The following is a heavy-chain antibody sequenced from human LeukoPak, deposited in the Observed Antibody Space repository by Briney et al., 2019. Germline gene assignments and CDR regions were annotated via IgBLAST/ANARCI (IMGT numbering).Heavy chain of an antibody. CDR3: ARAPRGGTSNWFDP. CDR2: FDPEDGET. CDR1: GYTLTELS. D-gene: IGHD1-26*01. J-gene: IGHJ5*02. Sequence: ASVKVSCKVSGYTLTELSMHWVRQAPGKGLEWMGGFDPEDGETIYAQKFQGRVTMTEDTSTDTAYMELSSLRSEDTAVYYCARAPRGGTSNWFDPWGQGTLVIVSS. V-gene: IGHV1-24*01.